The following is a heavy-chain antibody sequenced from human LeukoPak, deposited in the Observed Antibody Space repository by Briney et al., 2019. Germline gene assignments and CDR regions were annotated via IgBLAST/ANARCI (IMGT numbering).Heavy chain of an antibody. CDR3: ARDRLIYLVYYMDV. V-gene: IGHV3-21*01. CDR2: ISSSSSYI. J-gene: IGHJ6*04. Sequence: GGSLRLSCAASGFTFSSYSMNWVRQAPGKGLEWVSSISSSSSYIYYADSVKGRFTISRDNAKNTLYLQMNSLRAEDTGVYYCARDRLIYLVYYMDVWGKGTTVTVSS. D-gene: IGHD3-3*01. CDR1: GFTFSSYS.